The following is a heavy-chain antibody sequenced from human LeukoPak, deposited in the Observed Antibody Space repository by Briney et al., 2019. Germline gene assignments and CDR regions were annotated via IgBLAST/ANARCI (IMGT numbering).Heavy chain of an antibody. J-gene: IGHJ4*02. CDR2: IIPIFGTA. Sequence: SVKVSCKASGGTLSSYTITWVRQAPGQGLEWMGGIIPIFGTADYAQKFQGRVTITADESTSTAYMELSSLRSEDTAVYYCAIPGVSDYWGQGSLVTVSS. CDR3: AIPGVSDY. CDR1: GGTLSSYT. V-gene: IGHV1-69*01.